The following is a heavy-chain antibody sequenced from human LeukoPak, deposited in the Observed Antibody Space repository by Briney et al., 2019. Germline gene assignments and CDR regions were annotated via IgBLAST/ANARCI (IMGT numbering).Heavy chain of an antibody. CDR3: ARQGLGKGPDY. CDR2: VNDSGNP. D-gene: IGHD6-19*01. CDR1: GGSMIGYH. Sequence: SETLSLTCAVYGGSMIGYHWTWIRQPPGQGLEWIGEVNDSGNPYYNSSLKSRLTISVDTSKNQFSLKLSSVTAADTAVYYCARQGLGKGPDYWGQGTLVTVSS. J-gene: IGHJ4*02. V-gene: IGHV4-34*01.